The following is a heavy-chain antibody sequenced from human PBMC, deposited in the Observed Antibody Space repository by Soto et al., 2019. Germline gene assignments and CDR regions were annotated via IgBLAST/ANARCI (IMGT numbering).Heavy chain of an antibody. V-gene: IGHV3-21*01. CDR2: ISSTSSYI. D-gene: IGHD3-9*01. J-gene: IGHJ4*02. Sequence: GGSLRLSCAASGITFSSYSMNWVRQAPGKGLEWVSSISSTSSYIFYADSVKGRFTISRDNAKNSLYLQMNSLRAEDTAVYYCASVATTFTALDYWGQGALVTVSS. CDR1: GITFSSYS. CDR3: ASVATTFTALDY.